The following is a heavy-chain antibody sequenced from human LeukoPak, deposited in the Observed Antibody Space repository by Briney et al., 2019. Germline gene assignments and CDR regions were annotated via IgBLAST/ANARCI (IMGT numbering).Heavy chain of an antibody. Sequence: PGGSLRLSCAASGFTFSSYAMHWVRQAPGKGLEWVAVISYDGSNKYYADSVKGRFTISRDNSKNTLYLQMNSLRAEDTAVYYCARRVVTSPFDYWGQGTLVTVSS. CDR1: GFTFSSYA. CDR2: ISYDGSNK. J-gene: IGHJ4*02. V-gene: IGHV3-30-3*01. D-gene: IGHD3-3*01. CDR3: ARRVVTSPFDY.